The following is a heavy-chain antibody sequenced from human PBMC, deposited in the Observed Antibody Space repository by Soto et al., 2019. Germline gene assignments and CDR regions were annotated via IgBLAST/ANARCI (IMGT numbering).Heavy chain of an antibody. D-gene: IGHD3-3*01. CDR1: GGSISSGDYY. J-gene: IGHJ4*02. CDR2: IYYSGST. CDR3: ARGLGGEFDY. Sequence: SETLSLTCTVSGGSISSGDYYWSWFRQPPGKGLEWIGYIYYSGSTYYNPSLKSRVTISVDTSKNQFSLKLSSVTAADTAVYYCARGLGGEFDYWGQGTLVTVSS. V-gene: IGHV4-30-4*01.